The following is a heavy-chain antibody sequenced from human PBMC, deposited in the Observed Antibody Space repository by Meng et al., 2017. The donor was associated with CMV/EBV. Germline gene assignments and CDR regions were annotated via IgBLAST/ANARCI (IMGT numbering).Heavy chain of an antibody. D-gene: IGHD2-2*02. CDR3: AKESCSSTSCYNYFDY. CDR2: IYSGGSST. V-gene: IGHV3-23*03. CDR1: GFTFSSYA. Sequence: GGSLRLSCAASGFTFSSYAMSWVRQAPGKGLEWVSVIYSGGSSTYYADSVKGRFTISRDNSKNTLYLQMNSLSAEDTAVYYCAKESCSSTSCYNYFDYWGQGTLVTVSS. J-gene: IGHJ4*02.